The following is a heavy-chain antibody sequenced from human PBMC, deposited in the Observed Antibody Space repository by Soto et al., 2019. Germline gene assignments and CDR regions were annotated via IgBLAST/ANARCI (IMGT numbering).Heavy chain of an antibody. V-gene: IGHV4-59*01. J-gene: IGHJ4*02. D-gene: IGHD5-18*01. CDR2: IYYSGST. CDR3: GGGRIQLWYPFDY. Sequence: SETLSLTCTVSGGSSSSYYWSWIRQPPGKGLEWIGYIYYSGSTNYNPSLKSRVTISVDTSKNQFSLKLSSLTAADTAVSDWGGGRIQLWYPFDYWGQGTLVTVSS. CDR1: GGSSSSYY.